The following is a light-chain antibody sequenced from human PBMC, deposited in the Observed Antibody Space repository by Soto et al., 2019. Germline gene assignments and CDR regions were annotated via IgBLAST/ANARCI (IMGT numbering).Light chain of an antibody. CDR1: QSFNSIY. Sequence: EIVLTQSPGTLSLSPGERATLSCRASQSFNSIYLAWYQQKPGQAPRLLIYGASSRATGIPDRFSGSGSGTDFTLTISRLEPEDFAVYYCQQYTNWPPNTFGQGTRLEIK. J-gene: IGKJ5*01. V-gene: IGKV3-20*01. CDR2: GAS. CDR3: QQYTNWPPNT.